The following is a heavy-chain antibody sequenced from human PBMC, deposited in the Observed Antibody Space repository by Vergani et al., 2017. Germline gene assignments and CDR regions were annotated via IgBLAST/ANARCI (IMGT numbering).Heavy chain of an antibody. D-gene: IGHD3-22*01. V-gene: IGHV4-39*02. Sequence: QLQLQESGPGLVKPSETLSLSCRVSGDSISRSHYYWGFIRQPPGKGLEWIGPISSSGSPYYNPTLKSRLAFSVDTSKNLFSLRLKSVTATDTGMYYCAGPVRPSAIANGYHVWGQGTMVTGS. CDR1: GDSISRSHYY. CDR2: ISSSGSP. J-gene: IGHJ3*01. CDR3: AGPVRPSAIANGYHV.